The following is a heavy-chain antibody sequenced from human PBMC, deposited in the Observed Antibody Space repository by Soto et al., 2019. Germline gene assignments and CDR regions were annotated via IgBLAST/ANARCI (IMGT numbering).Heavy chain of an antibody. V-gene: IGHV3-53*01. D-gene: IGHD5-12*01. J-gene: IGHJ6*02. CDR2: IYSGGST. CDR3: ARRAGGATISFGMDV. Sequence: EVQLVESGGGLIQPGGSLRLSCAAAGFTVSSNYMSWVRQAPGKGLEWVSVIYSGGSTYYADSVKGRFTISRDNSKSTLYLQTDSLRAEDTAVYYCARRAGGATISFGMDVWGQGTTVTVSS. CDR1: GFTVSSNY.